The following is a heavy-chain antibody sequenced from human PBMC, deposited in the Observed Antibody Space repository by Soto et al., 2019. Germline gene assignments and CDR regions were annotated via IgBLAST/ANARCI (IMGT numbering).Heavy chain of an antibody. CDR3: AEVLRWQNDAFDI. CDR2: ISGSGGST. D-gene: IGHD4-17*01. V-gene: IGHV3-23*01. Sequence: EVQLLESGGGLVQPGGSLRLSCAASGFTFSSYAMSWVRQAPGKGLEWVSAISGSGGSTYYADSVKGRFTISRDNSKNTLYLQMNSLRAEDTAVYYCAEVLRWQNDAFDIWGQGTMVTVSS. J-gene: IGHJ3*02. CDR1: GFTFSSYA.